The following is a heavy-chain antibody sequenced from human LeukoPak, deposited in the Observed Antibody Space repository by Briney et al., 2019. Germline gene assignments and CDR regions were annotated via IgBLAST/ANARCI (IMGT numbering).Heavy chain of an antibody. V-gene: IGHV3-23*01. CDR1: GFTFSTFA. CDR3: ATYRQVLLPFES. CDR2: IFPSGGEI. D-gene: IGHD2-8*02. J-gene: IGHJ4*02. Sequence: PGGSLRFSCEASGFTFSTFAVIWVRQPPGKGLEWVSSIFPSGGEIHYADSVRGRFTISRDNSKSTLSLQMNSLRAEDTAIYYCATYRQVLLPFESWGQGTLVTVSS.